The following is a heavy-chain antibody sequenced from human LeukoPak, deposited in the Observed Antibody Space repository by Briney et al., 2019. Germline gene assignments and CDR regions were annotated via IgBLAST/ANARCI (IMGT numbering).Heavy chain of an antibody. CDR1: GFALKSYS. V-gene: IGHV3-21*04. Sequence: GGSLRLSCAGSGFALKSYSLSWVRQAPGKGLEWVSSISSTSAYIYYADSVKGRFTISRDNSKSTLYLQMNGLRAEDTAIFYCAKSLFTSATGTGRAFHIWGQGTRVTVSS. CDR3: AKSLFTSATGTGRAFHI. J-gene: IGHJ3*02. CDR2: ISSTSAYI. D-gene: IGHD1-1*01.